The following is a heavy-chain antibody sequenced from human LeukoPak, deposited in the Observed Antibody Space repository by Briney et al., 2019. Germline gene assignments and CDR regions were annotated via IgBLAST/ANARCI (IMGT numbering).Heavy chain of an antibody. CDR1: GFTVSSYA. CDR2: ISGSGGST. D-gene: IGHD1-26*01. J-gene: IGHJ5*02. CDR3: AKKIVGANNWFDP. Sequence: PGGSLRLSCAASGFTVSSYAMHWVRQAPGKGLEWVSSISGSGGSTYYAASVKGRFTISRDHSKNTLYPQMNSLRAEDTAVYYCAKKIVGANNWFDPWGQGTLVTVSS. V-gene: IGHV3-23*01.